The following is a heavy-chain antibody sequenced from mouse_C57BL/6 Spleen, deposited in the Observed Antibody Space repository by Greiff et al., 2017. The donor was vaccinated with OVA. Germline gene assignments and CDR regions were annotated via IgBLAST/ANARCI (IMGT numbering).Heavy chain of an antibody. V-gene: IGHV2-6-1*01. Sequence: VQLQQSGPGLVAPSQSLSITCTVSGFSLTSYGVHWVRQPPGKGLEWLVVIWSDGSTTYNSALKYRLSISKDNSKSQVFLKMNSLQTDDTAMYYCARQGRYGSYLDDWGQGTTLTVSS. J-gene: IGHJ2*01. CDR2: IWSDGST. CDR1: GFSLTSYG. CDR3: ARQGRYGSYLDD. D-gene: IGHD1-1*01.